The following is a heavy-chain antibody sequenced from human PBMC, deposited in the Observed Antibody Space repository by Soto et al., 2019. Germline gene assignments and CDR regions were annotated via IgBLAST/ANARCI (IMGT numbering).Heavy chain of an antibody. D-gene: IGHD2-21*01. CDR1: GFTASSKY. J-gene: IGHJ4*02. CDR3: ARGVWTDEPLN. V-gene: IGHV3-66*01. CDR2: INSAGHGGNT. Sequence: PGGSLRLSCTVSGFTASSKYMNWVRQAPGKGPEWVSLINSAGHGGNTHYADSVEGRYTISRDNSKNTLYLQMTSLRAEDTAVYYCARGVWTDEPLNSGQGTLVTVSS.